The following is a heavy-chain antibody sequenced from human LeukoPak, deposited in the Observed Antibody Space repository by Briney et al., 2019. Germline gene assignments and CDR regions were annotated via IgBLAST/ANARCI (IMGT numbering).Heavy chain of an antibody. CDR2: IIPIFGIA. D-gene: IGHD3-9*01. CDR1: GGTSSSYA. CDR3: ERDQEGDWALYYYYGMDV. Sequence: SVKVSCKASGGTSSSYAISWVRQAPGQGLEWMGRIIPIFGIANYAQKFQGRVTITADKSTSTAYMELSSLRSEDTAVYYCERDQEGDWALYYYYGMDVWGQGTTVTVSS. J-gene: IGHJ6*02. V-gene: IGHV1-69*17.